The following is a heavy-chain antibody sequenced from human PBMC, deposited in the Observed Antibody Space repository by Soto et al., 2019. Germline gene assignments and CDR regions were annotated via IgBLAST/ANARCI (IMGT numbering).Heavy chain of an antibody. CDR1: GDSIRSSSY. Sequence: SETLSLTCTVSGDSIRSSSYWGWIRQPPGKGLEWIGSIYSTGNTYYNPSLNSQVTISVDTSKNQFSLKLSSVTAADTAVYYCATVWFGESQHWGQGTLVTVSS. V-gene: IGHV4-39*01. CDR3: ATVWFGESQH. CDR2: IYSTGNT. D-gene: IGHD3-10*01. J-gene: IGHJ1*01.